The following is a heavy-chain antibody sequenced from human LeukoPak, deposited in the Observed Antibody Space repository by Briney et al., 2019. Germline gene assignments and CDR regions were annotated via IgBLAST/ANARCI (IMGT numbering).Heavy chain of an antibody. CDR2: IGPSSSSI. J-gene: IGHJ3*02. Sequence: GGSLRLSCAASGFTFRSYSMNWVRQAPGKGLEWVSSIGPSSSSIYYADSVKGGFTISRDNAKNSLYLHMNSLRAEDTAVYYCAREAGEAFDIWGQGTMVTVSS. V-gene: IGHV3-21*01. CDR1: GFTFRSYS. CDR3: AREAGEAFDI. D-gene: IGHD7-27*01.